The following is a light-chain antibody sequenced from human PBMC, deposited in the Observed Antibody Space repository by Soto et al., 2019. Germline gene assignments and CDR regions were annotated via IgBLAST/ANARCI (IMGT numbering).Light chain of an antibody. CDR2: DVS. CDR1: SGDVDAYNY. Sequence: QSALTQPASVSGSPGQSIAISCTGTSGDVDAYNYVSWYQHHPGKAPKLMIYDVSNRPSGVFDRFSGSKSGNTASLTISGLQAEDEADYYCSSSTTSSTVFGGGTQLTVL. CDR3: SSSTTSSTV. V-gene: IGLV2-14*03. J-gene: IGLJ2*01.